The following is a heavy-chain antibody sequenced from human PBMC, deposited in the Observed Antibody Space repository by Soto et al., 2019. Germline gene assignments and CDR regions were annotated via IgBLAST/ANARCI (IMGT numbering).Heavy chain of an antibody. CDR3: ARQTEGLYYYDSSGYYPY. CDR2: ISYTGST. Sequence: PSETLSLTCSLSGSSISSGTHYWGWVRQPPGKGLEWIGSISYTGSTYYNPSLKSRVTISVYTSKNQFSLILTSVTAADTAVYYRARQTEGLYYYDSSGYYPYWGQGTLVTVSS. CDR1: GSSISSGTHY. V-gene: IGHV4-39*01. D-gene: IGHD3-22*01. J-gene: IGHJ4*02.